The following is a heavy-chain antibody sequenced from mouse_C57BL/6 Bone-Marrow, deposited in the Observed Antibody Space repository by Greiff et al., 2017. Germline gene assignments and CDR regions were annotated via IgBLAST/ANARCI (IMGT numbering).Heavy chain of an antibody. CDR2: IDPNSGGT. Sequence: QVQLQQPGAELVKPGASVKLSCKASGYTFTSYWMHWVQQRPGRGLEWIGRIDPNSGGTKYNEKFKSKATLTVDKPSSTAYMQLSSLTSEDSAVYYCARSMMVKQLRLRAMDYWGQGTSVTVSS. CDR1: GYTFTSYW. V-gene: IGHV1-72*01. D-gene: IGHD3-2*02. J-gene: IGHJ4*01. CDR3: ARSMMVKQLRLRAMDY.